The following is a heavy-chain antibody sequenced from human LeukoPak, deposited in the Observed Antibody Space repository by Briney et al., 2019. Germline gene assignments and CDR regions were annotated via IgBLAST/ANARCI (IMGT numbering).Heavy chain of an antibody. CDR2: ISWNSGSI. CDR1: GFIFNNYA. J-gene: IGHJ6*02. D-gene: IGHD3-10*01. CDR3: ARDYGRSRDYGMDV. Sequence: PGRSLRLSCAGSGFIFNNYAMHWVRQPPGKGLEWVSGISWNSGSIDYADSVKGRFTISRDNAKNTLYLQMNSLRAEDTAVYYCARDYGRSRDYGMDVWGQGTTVTVSS. V-gene: IGHV3-9*01.